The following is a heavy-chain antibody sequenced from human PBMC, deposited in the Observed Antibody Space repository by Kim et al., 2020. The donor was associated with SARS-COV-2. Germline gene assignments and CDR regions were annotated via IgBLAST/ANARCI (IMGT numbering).Heavy chain of an antibody. CDR2: IYYSGST. J-gene: IGHJ6*02. D-gene: IGHD2-2*02. CDR3: ARAWTIPPYYYYYGMDV. CDR1: GGSISSYY. V-gene: IGHV4-59*01. Sequence: SETLSLTCTVSGGSISSYYWSWIRQPPGKGLEWIGYIYYSGSTNYNPSLKSRVTISVDTSKNQFSLKLSSVPAADTAVYYCARAWTIPPYYYYYGMDVWGQGTTVTVSS.